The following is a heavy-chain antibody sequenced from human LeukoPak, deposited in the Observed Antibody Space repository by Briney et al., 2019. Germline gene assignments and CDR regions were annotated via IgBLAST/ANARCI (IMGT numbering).Heavy chain of an antibody. CDR3: AANYYDSSGPVGWFDP. CDR2: INYSGST. D-gene: IGHD3-22*01. CDR1: GGSFSDYY. V-gene: IGHV4-34*01. J-gene: IGHJ5*02. Sequence: SETLSLTCAVYGGSFSDYYWSWIRQPPGKGLEWIGEINYSGSTNYNPSLKSRVAISVDKSKNQFSLKLSSVTAADTAVYYCAANYYDSSGPVGWFDPWGQGTLVTVSS.